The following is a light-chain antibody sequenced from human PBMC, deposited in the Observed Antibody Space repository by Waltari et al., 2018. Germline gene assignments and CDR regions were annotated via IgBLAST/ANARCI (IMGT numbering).Light chain of an antibody. V-gene: IGKV1-5*03. CDR3: QQYRTNPWA. CDR2: KAS. J-gene: IGKJ1*01. Sequence: DIQMTQSPSILSASVGDRVTLTCRASQNSNSWLAWYQQKPGMAPKLLISKASTLESGVPSRFSGSGSGTEFALTISSLQPDDLATYYCQQYRTNPWAFGQGTKV. CDR1: QNSNSW.